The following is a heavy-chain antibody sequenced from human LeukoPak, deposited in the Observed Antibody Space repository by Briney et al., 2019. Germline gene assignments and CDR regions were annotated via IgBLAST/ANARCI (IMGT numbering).Heavy chain of an antibody. J-gene: IGHJ2*01. V-gene: IGHV1-69*01. Sequence: SVKVSCKASGGTFSSYAISWVRQAPGQGLEWMGGIIPIFGTANYAQKFQGRVTITADESTSTAYMELNSLRFEDTAVYYCARLKEMVIVDWPWYFDPWGRGTLVTVSS. CDR1: GGTFSSYA. CDR2: IIPIFGTA. CDR3: ARLKEMVIVDWPWYFDP. D-gene: IGHD5-24*01.